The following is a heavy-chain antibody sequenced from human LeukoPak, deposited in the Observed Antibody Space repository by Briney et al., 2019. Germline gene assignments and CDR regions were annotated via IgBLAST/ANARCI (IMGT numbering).Heavy chain of an antibody. CDR3: AQLEPDY. Sequence: AAVKVSCKASGYTFTGYYIHWVRQAPGQGLEWMGWINPKSGGTNHAQKFQGRVTMTRDTSITTAYMELSRLRSDDTAVYYCAQLEPDYWGQGTLVTVSS. V-gene: IGHV1-2*02. D-gene: IGHD1-1*01. CDR1: GYTFTGYY. J-gene: IGHJ4*02. CDR2: INPKSGGT.